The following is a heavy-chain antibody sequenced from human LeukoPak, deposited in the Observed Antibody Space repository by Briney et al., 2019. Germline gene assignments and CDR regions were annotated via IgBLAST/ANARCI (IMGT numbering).Heavy chain of an antibody. V-gene: IGHV4-59*01. J-gene: IGHJ6*03. CDR2: IYYSGST. Sequence: KSSETLSLTCTVSGGSISSYYWSWIRQPPGKGLEWIGYIYYSGSTNYNPSLKSRVTISVDTSKNQFSLKLSSVTAADTAVYYCARCEGMVRGPYYYYYYMDVWGKGTTVTVSS. CDR3: ARCEGMVRGPYYYYYYMDV. D-gene: IGHD3-10*01. CDR1: GGSISSYY.